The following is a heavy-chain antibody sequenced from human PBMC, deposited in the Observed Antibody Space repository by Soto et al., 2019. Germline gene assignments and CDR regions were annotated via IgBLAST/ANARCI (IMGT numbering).Heavy chain of an antibody. CDR3: ASDSGGFDP. V-gene: IGHV3-30-3*01. CDR2: ISYDGSNK. Sequence: QVQLVESGGGVVQPGRSLRLSCAASGFTFSSYAMHWVRQAPGKGLEWVAVISYDGSNKYYADSVKGRFTISRDNSKNTLYLQMNSLRAEDTAVYYCASDSGGFDPWGQGTLVTVSS. D-gene: IGHD3-10*01. CDR1: GFTFSSYA. J-gene: IGHJ5*02.